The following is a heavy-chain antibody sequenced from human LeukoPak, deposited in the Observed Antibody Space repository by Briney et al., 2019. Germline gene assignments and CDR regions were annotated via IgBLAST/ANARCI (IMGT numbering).Heavy chain of an antibody. D-gene: IGHD6-19*01. V-gene: IGHV4-59*08. CDR2: IYYSGST. CDR1: GGSISSYY. J-gene: IGHJ4*02. CDR3: ARWYSSGWAFDY. Sequence: SETLSLTCTVSGGSISSYYWSWIRQPPGKGLEWIGHIYYSGSTHYNPSLKSRVAISVDTSKNQFSLKLSSVTAADTAEYYCARWYSSGWAFDYWGQGTLVTVSS.